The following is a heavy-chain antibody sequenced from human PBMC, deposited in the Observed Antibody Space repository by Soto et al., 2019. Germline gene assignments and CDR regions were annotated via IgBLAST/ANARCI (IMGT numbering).Heavy chain of an antibody. CDR3: ARVGVRGVTSA. J-gene: IGHJ4*02. D-gene: IGHD3-10*02. CDR1: GFTFSSYE. V-gene: IGHV3-48*03. CDR2: ISSSGSTI. Sequence: EVQLVESGGGLVQPGGSLRLSCAASGFTFSSYEMNWVRQAPGKGLEWVSYISSSGSTIYYADSVKGRFTISRDNAKNSLYLQMSSLRAADTAVYYCARVGVRGVTSAWGQGTLVTVSS.